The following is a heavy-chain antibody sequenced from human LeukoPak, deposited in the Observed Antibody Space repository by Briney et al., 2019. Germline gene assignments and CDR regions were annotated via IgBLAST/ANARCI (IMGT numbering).Heavy chain of an antibody. CDR3: ARVRGYCSSTSCYTAHGFDY. D-gene: IGHD2-2*02. V-gene: IGHV3-7*01. CDR1: GFTFSSYW. Sequence: GGSLRLSCAASGFTFSSYWMSWVRQAPGKGLEWVANIKQDGSEKYYVDSVKGRFTISRDNAKNSLYLQMNSLRAEDTAVYYCARVRGYCSSTSCYTAHGFDYWGQGTLVTVSS. J-gene: IGHJ4*02. CDR2: IKQDGSEK.